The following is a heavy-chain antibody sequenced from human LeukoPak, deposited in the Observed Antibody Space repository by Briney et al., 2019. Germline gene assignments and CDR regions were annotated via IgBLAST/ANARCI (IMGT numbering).Heavy chain of an antibody. V-gene: IGHV1-69*05. J-gene: IGHJ6*03. Sequence: GASVKVSCKASGGPFSTYAISWVRQAPGQGLEWMGGIIPIFGTANYAQKFQGRVTITTDESTSTAYMELSSLRSEDTAVYYCARVPPYNNYYYYYMDVWGKGTTVTVSS. D-gene: IGHD5-24*01. CDR3: ARVPPYNNYYYYYMDV. CDR2: IIPIFGTA. CDR1: GGPFSTYA.